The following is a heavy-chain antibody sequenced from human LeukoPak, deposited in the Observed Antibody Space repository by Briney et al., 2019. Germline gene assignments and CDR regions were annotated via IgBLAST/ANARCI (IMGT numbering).Heavy chain of an antibody. Sequence: ASVKVSCKASGYTFTSYGISWVRQAPGQGLEWMGWISAYNGNTNYAQKLQGRVTMTTDTSTSIAYMELRSLRSDDTAVYYCARTKGSSGWYFAMAYFDYWGQGTLVTVSS. CDR1: GYTFTSYG. V-gene: IGHV1-18*01. CDR2: ISAYNGNT. J-gene: IGHJ4*02. D-gene: IGHD6-19*01. CDR3: ARTKGSSGWYFAMAYFDY.